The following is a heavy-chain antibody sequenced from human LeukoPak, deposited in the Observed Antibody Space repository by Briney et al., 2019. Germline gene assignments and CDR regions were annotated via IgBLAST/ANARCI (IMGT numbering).Heavy chain of an antibody. CDR2: ISSSSSYT. J-gene: IGHJ4*02. D-gene: IGHD6-19*01. Sequence: GGSLRLSCAASGFTFSDYYMSCIRQAPGKGLEWVSYISSSSSYTNYADSVKGRFTISRDNAKNSLYLQMNSLRAEDTAVYYCATGIAVAGSEEIYFDYWGQGTLVTVSS. V-gene: IGHV3-11*03. CDR3: ATGIAVAGSEEIYFDY. CDR1: GFTFSDYY.